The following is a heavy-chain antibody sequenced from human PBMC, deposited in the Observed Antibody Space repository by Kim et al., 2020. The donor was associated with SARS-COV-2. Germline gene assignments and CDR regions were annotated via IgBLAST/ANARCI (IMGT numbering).Heavy chain of an antibody. CDR2: IYYSGST. Sequence: SETLSLTCTVSGGSISSSSYYWGWIRQPPGKGLEWIGSIYYSGSTYYNPSLKSRVTISVDTSKNQFSLKLSSVTAADTAVYYCARLIPLAMGFDYWGQGT. CDR1: GGSISSSSYY. J-gene: IGHJ4*02. CDR3: ARLIPLAMGFDY. D-gene: IGHD3-16*01. V-gene: IGHV4-39*01.